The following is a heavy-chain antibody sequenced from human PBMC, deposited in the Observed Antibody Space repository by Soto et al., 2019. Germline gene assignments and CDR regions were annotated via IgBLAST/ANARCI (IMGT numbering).Heavy chain of an antibody. CDR2: TIPMFGTT. D-gene: IGHD3-3*01. CDR1: GGTFSNYG. Sequence: SVKVSCKASGGTFSNYGISGLRQAPGQGLEWMGGTIPMFGTTNYAQKFQGRVTITADKSTRTVYMDLNSLKFEDTAVYLCASGDLTVFGVVVGSMDVCRNGHTVTVSS. V-gene: IGHV1-69*06. CDR3: ASGDLTVFGVVVGSMDV. J-gene: IGHJ6*03.